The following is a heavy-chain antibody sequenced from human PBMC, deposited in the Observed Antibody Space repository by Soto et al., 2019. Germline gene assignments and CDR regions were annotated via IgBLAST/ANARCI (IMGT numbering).Heavy chain of an antibody. J-gene: IGHJ6*01. D-gene: IGHD5-12*01. CDR1: GFTFSRYW. V-gene: IGHV3-7*01. CDR3: ARDRGFGDTGVATLAFDV. Sequence: EVQLVESGGGLVQPGWSLRLSCAASGFTFSRYWMSWVRQSPGKGLEWVANLKQETDEKYYVDSVKGRFTISRDNARNSLYLQMNSLRADDTAVYYCARDRGFGDTGVATLAFDVWGQGTTVTVSS. CDR2: LKQETDEK.